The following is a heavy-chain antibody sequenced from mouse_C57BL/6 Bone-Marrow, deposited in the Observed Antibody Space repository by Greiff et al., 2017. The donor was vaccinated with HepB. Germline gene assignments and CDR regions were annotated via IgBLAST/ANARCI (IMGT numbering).Heavy chain of an antibody. V-gene: IGHV14-4*01. CDR1: GFNIKDDY. Sequence: EVKLQESGAELVRPGASVKLSCTASGFNIKDDYMHWVKQRPEQGLEWIGWIDPENGDTEYASKFQGKATITADTSSNTAYLQLSSLTSEDTAVYYCTTSYYGSSKGFAYWGQGTLVTVSA. J-gene: IGHJ3*01. CDR3: TTSYYGSSKGFAY. D-gene: IGHD1-1*01. CDR2: IDPENGDT.